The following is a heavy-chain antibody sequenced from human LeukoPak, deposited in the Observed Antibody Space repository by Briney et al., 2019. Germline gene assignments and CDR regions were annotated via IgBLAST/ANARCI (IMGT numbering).Heavy chain of an antibody. D-gene: IGHD5-12*01. CDR2: IIPIFGTA. CDR3: ARGSGYSGYDFDY. Sequence: SVKVSCKASGGTFSSYAISWVRQAPGQGLEWMGGIIPIFGTANYAQKFQGRVTITADESTSTAYMELSSLRSEDTAVYYRARGSGYSGYDFDYWGQGTLVSVSS. CDR1: GGTFSSYA. V-gene: IGHV1-69*13. J-gene: IGHJ4*02.